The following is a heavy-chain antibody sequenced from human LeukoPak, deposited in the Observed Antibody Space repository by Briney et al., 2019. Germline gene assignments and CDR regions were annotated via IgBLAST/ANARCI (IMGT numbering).Heavy chain of an antibody. V-gene: IGHV3-21*01. CDR2: ISTSSIYI. D-gene: IGHD3-10*01. Sequence: GSLRLSCAAPGFTFSSYSMNWVRQAPGKGLEWVSSISTSSIYIYYADSLKGRFTISRDNAKNSLYLQMSSLRAEDTAMYYCARSLWFGDSNLDYWGQGTLVTVSS. CDR3: ARSLWFGDSNLDY. J-gene: IGHJ4*02. CDR1: GFTFSSYS.